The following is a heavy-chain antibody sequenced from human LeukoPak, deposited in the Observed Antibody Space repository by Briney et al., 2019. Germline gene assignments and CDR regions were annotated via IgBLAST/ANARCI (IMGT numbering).Heavy chain of an antibody. V-gene: IGHV3-15*01. D-gene: IGHD1-26*01. CDR1: GFTFSGAW. J-gene: IGHJ4*02. Sequence: GGSLRLSCAASGFTFSGAWMAYIRQAPGKGLEWIAHIKSKVDGGTTDYAAPVKGRFTIYRDDSRNMLSLEMNSLKTEDTAVYYCATDVPGGSYPLDYWGQGTPVTVSS. CDR2: IKSKVDGGTT. CDR3: ATDVPGGSYPLDY.